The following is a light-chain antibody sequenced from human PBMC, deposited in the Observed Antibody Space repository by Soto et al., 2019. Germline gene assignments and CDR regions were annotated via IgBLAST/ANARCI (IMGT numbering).Light chain of an antibody. CDR2: GAS. CDR3: QHYNSYSEA. V-gene: IGKV3-20*01. CDR1: QSVSSNY. Sequence: EIVMTQSPGTLSLSPGERATLSCSASQSVSSNYLAWYQQKPGQAPRPLIYGASSRAPGIPDRFSGSGSGTEFTLTISSLQPDDFATYYCQHYNSYSEAFGQGTKVDIK. J-gene: IGKJ1*01.